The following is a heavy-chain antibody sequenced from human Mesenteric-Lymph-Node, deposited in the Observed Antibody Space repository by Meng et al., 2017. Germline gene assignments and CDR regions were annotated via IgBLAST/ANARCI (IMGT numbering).Heavy chain of an antibody. D-gene: IGHD1-14*01. CDR1: GGPISSSNW. Sequence: QGPLQESGPGLVKPSGTLSLTCAVSGGPISSSNWWSWVRQPPGKGLEWIGKIYHSGITIYNPSLKSRVTMSVDNSKNQFSLKLNSMTAADTAVYYCARDPTGGEDHQRVWGQGTLVTVSS. J-gene: IGHJ4*02. CDR2: IYHSGIT. CDR3: ARDPTGGEDHQRV. V-gene: IGHV4-4*02.